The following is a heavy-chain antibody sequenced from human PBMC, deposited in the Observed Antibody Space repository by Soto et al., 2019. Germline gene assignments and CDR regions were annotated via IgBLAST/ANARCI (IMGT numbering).Heavy chain of an antibody. V-gene: IGHV2-5*02. J-gene: IGHJ3*02. CDR2: IYWDDDK. CDR1: GFSLSTSGVG. D-gene: IGHD4-17*01. CDR3: AHLMTSVTKGSPLTACDI. Sequence: QITLEESGPPLMKPTQTLTLTCTFSGFSLSTSGVGVGWIRQPPGKALEWLALIYWDDDKRYSPSLKSRLTTTKDTSKNQVVLTMSKMEAVDTATYYCAHLMTSVTKGSPLTACDIWGQGTLVTVSS.